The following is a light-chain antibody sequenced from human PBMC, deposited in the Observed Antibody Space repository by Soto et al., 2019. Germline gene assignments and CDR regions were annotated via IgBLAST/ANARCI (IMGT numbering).Light chain of an antibody. V-gene: IGKV1-5*01. CDR3: QHYGGMWT. CDR1: QGISSW. J-gene: IGKJ1*01. Sequence: IRMTHSPSSLSASTVDRVTITFRSSQGISSWLAWYQQRPGKAPKLLIFDASSLESGVPSRFSGSGSGTEFALTISSLQPDDFATYWCQHYGGMWTFGQGTKVDIK. CDR2: DAS.